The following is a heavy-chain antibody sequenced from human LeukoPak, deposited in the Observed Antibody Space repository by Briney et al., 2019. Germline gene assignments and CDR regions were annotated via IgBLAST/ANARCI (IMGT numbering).Heavy chain of an antibody. J-gene: IGHJ3*02. CDR2: IYHSGST. Sequence: SETLSLTCTVSCGSISSTIHYWGWIRQPPGTGLEWIGTIYHSGSTYYNPSLKSRVTISVDASKNQFSLKLSSVPATDTAVYYCARQGTDYDILTGYARAFDIWGQGTMVTVSS. D-gene: IGHD3-9*01. CDR1: CGSISSTIHY. CDR3: ARQGTDYDILTGYARAFDI. V-gene: IGHV4-39*01.